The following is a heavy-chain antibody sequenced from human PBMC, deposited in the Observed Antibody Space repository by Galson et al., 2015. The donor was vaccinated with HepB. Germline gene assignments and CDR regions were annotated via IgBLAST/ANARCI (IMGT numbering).Heavy chain of an antibody. D-gene: IGHD3-10*01. Sequence: ETLSLTCTVSGGSISSSSYYWGWIRQPPGKGLEWIGSIYYSGSTYYNPSLKSRVTISVDTSKNQFSLKLSSVTAADTAVYYCARHGMVRGVIIIPEYFQHWGQGTLVTISS. CDR3: ARHGMVRGVIIIPEYFQH. J-gene: IGHJ1*01. V-gene: IGHV4-39*01. CDR2: IYYSGST. CDR1: GGSISSSSYY.